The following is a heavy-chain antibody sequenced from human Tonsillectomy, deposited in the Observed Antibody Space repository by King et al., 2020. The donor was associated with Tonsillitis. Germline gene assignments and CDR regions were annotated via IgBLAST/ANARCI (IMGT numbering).Heavy chain of an antibody. D-gene: IGHD5-12*01. J-gene: IGHJ4*02. CDR3: ATADSGYDRFDY. CDR2: IKNKTDGGTT. CDR1: GLTFSNAW. Sequence: VQLVESGGGLVKPGGSLRLSCTASGLTFSNAWMSWVRQAPGKGLEWVGLIKNKTDGGTTDYGAPVKGRFTISRDDSKNTLYLQMNSLKTEDRAVYYCATADSGYDRFDYWGQGTLVTVSS. V-gene: IGHV3-15*01.